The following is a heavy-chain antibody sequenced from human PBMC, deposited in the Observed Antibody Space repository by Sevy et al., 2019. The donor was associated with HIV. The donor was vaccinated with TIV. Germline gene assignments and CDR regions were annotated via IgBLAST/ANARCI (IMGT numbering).Heavy chain of an antibody. Sequence: SETLSLTCTISGGSVSSGTYHWSWIRQPPGKGLEWIGYISYSGSTKYNPSLMARVTISGDTSSNQFFLKLSSGTAAETAVYYCARDGNRAMFYFDQWGQRTLVTVSS. CDR3: ARDGNRAMFYFDQ. CDR2: ISYSGST. CDR1: GGSVSSGTYH. V-gene: IGHV4-61*01. D-gene: IGHD5-18*01. J-gene: IGHJ4*02.